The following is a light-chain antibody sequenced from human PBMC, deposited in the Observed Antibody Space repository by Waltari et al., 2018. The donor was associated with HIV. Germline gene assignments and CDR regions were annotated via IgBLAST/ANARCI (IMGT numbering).Light chain of an antibody. CDR3: SSYSSSSTWV. Sequence: QSALTQPPSVSGSPGQSVTISCPGTSSDVGSYNRVSWYQQPPGTAPKLMIYEVTNRPSGVPDRFSGSKSGNTASLTISGLQAEDEAHYYCSSYSSSSTWVFGGGTKLTVL. CDR2: EVT. CDR1: SSDVGSYNR. J-gene: IGLJ3*02. V-gene: IGLV2-18*02.